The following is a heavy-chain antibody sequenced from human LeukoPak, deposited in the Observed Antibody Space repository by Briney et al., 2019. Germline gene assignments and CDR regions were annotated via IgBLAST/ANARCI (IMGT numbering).Heavy chain of an antibody. J-gene: IGHJ4*02. CDR2: FEPEEGET. CDR1: GYTLTELS. D-gene: IGHD2-21*01. Sequence: ASVKVSCKVSGYTLTELSMHWVRQAPGKGLEWMGGFEPEEGETIYAQKFQGRVTVTEDTSSDTAYMELSSLRSEDTAVYYCATVRPTDDPYYFDYWGQGTLVTVSS. CDR3: ATVRPTDDPYYFDY. V-gene: IGHV1-24*01.